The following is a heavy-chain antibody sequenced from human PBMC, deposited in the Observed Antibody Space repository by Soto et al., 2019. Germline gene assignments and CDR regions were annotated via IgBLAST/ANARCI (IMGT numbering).Heavy chain of an antibody. D-gene: IGHD2-15*01. Sequence: PSETLALTCTVSGGSISRGCYYWSCIPKHPGKGLEQIGYIYYSGSTYYNPSVQSLVTISVDTSKNQFSLKLSSVTAADTDVYYCERSLIALLGYCRCGSGASALDIWGQGTMVTVSS. CDR1: GGSISRGCYY. CDR3: ERSLIALLGYCRCGSGASALDI. CDR2: IYYSGST. V-gene: IGHV4-31*01. J-gene: IGHJ3*02.